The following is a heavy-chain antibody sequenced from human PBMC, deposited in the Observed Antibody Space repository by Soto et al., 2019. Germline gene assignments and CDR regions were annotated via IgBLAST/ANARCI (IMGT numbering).Heavy chain of an antibody. CDR1: GFPFSNYA. CDR3: AKDESAGYYYFDY. CDR2: ISNNGGST. J-gene: IGHJ4*02. V-gene: IGHV3-23*01. Sequence: AGGSLRLSCAASGFPFSNYAMSWVRQAPGKGLEWVSVISNNGGSTYYADSVKGRFTISRDNSKNTLYLQMNSLRAEDTAVYYCAKDESAGYYYFDYWGQGTLVTVSS. D-gene: IGHD3-9*01.